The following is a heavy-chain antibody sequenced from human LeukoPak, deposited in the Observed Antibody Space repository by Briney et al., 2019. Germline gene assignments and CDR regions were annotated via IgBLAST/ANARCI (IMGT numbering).Heavy chain of an antibody. D-gene: IGHD6-13*01. V-gene: IGHV4-61*02. CDR3: ARHIRLGQQLVHPPSAQH. CDR1: GGSISSGSYY. J-gene: IGHJ1*01. Sequence: SETLSLTCTVSGGSISSGSYYWSWIRQPAGKGLEWIGRIYTSGSTNYNPSLKSRVTISVDTSKNQFSLKLSSVTAADTAVYYCARHIRLGQQLVHPPSAQHWGQGTLVTVSS. CDR2: IYTSGST.